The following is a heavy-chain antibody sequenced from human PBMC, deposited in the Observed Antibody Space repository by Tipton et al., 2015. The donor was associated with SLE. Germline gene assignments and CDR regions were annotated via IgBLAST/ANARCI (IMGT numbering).Heavy chain of an antibody. CDR3: ARGYDFDY. CDR2: IYYSGST. CDR1: GGSISSHY. D-gene: IGHD1-1*01. J-gene: IGHJ4*02. V-gene: IGHV4-59*11. Sequence: TLSLTCTVSGGSISSHYWSWIRQPPGKGLEWIGYIYYSGSTNYNPSLKSRVTISVDTSKNQFSLNLSSVTAADTAVYYCARGYDFDYWGQGTLVTVSS.